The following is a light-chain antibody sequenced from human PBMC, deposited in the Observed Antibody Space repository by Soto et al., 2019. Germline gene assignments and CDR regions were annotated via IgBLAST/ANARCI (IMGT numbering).Light chain of an antibody. J-gene: IGLJ3*02. CDR1: SSDVGGYNY. V-gene: IGLV2-14*01. Sequence: QSALTQPASVSGSPGQSITISCTGTSSDVGGYNYVSWYQQHPGKAPKLMINDVSNRPSGVSDRFSGSKSGNTASLTVSGLQAEDEADYYCSSYTSSSTLAFGGGTQLTVL. CDR2: DVS. CDR3: SSYTSSSTLA.